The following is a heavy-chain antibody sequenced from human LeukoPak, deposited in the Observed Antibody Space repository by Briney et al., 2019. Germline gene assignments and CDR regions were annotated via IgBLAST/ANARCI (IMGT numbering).Heavy chain of an antibody. J-gene: IGHJ5*02. V-gene: IGHV3-53*01. CDR3: AKPTLSRFDP. Sequence: GGSLRLSCAASGFTVSSNYMSWVRQAPGKGLEWVSVIYSCGSTYYADSVKGRFTISRDNSKNTLYLQMNSLRAEDTAVYYCAKPTLSRFDPWGQGTLVTVSS. CDR2: IYSCGST. CDR1: GFTVSSNY. D-gene: IGHD2/OR15-2a*01.